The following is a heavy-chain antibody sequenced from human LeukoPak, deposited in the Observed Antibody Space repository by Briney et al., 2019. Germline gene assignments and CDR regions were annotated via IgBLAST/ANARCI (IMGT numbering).Heavy chain of an antibody. CDR3: ARNGYCSGGSCYSNNAFDV. CDR2: IYYNGTT. D-gene: IGHD2-15*01. J-gene: IGHJ3*01. CDR1: GGSISSGDSY. Sequence: SETLSLTCTVSGGSISSGDSYWSWIRQLPGKGLEWIGYIYYNGTTYYNPSLKSRLTISVDTSKNQFSLRLSSVTAADTAVYYCARNGYCSGGSCYSNNAFDVWGQGTMVTVSS. V-gene: IGHV4-31*03.